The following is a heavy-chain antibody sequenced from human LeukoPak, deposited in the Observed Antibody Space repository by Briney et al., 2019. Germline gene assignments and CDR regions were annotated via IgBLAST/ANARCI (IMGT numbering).Heavy chain of an antibody. V-gene: IGHV1-69*05. J-gene: IGHJ4*02. CDR3: ARDSGDDYCSGGSCHYYFDY. CDR1: GGTFSSYA. D-gene: IGHD2-15*01. Sequence: SVKVSCKASGGTFSSYAISWVRQAPGQGLEWMGGIIPIFGTANYAQKFQGRVTMTRDTSTSTVYMELSSLRSEDTAVYYCARDSGDDYCSGGSCHYYFDYWGQGTLVTVSS. CDR2: IIPIFGTA.